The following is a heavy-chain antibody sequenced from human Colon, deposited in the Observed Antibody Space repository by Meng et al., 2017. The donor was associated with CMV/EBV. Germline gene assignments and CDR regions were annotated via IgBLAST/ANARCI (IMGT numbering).Heavy chain of an antibody. Sequence: SGYTFTGYYMHWVRQAPGQGLEWMGWINPNSGGTNYAQKFQGRVTMTRDTSISTAYMELSRLRSDDTAVYYCARDGSYARKYYFDYWGQGTLVTVSS. J-gene: IGHJ4*02. CDR2: INPNSGGT. CDR3: ARDGSYARKYYFDY. V-gene: IGHV1-2*02. D-gene: IGHD2-2*01. CDR1: GYTFTGYY.